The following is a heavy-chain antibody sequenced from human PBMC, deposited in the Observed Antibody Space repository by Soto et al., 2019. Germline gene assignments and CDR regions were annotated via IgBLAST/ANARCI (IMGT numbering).Heavy chain of an antibody. CDR3: ARLPFPWGWFEP. Sequence: QVQLVESGGGLVKPGGSLRLSCAASGIVFSDYMSWVRQAPGKGLEWLSYISGSGRTIYAADSVKGRFTIYRDNATNSLYLQMNNVRTEDTAVYYCARLPFPWGWFEPWGQGTLVTVSS. J-gene: IGHJ5*02. V-gene: IGHV3-11*01. D-gene: IGHD3-16*01. CDR1: GIVFSDY. CDR2: ISGSGRTI.